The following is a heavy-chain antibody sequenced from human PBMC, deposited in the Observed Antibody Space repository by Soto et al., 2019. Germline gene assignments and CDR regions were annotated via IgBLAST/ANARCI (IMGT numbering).Heavy chain of an antibody. CDR3: AKAQAWELLFDF. Sequence: SETLSLTCTVSGASISSGGYYWSWLRQHPGKGLEWIANIYYSGSTYYNPSLKSRVTISIDTPKNQFSLKLSSVTAADTAVYYCAKAQAWELLFDFWGQGTLVTVSS. CDR1: GASISSGGYY. D-gene: IGHD1-26*01. V-gene: IGHV4-31*03. CDR2: IYYSGST. J-gene: IGHJ4*02.